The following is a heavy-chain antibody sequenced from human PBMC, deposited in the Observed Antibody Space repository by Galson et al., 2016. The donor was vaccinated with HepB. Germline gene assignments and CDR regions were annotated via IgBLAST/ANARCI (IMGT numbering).Heavy chain of an antibody. CDR3: AGWTTSTNY. D-gene: IGHD2-2*01. Sequence: SLRLSCAGSDFAFNTFWMNWVRQAPGKGLDWVANINPDGSKQRYVDSVHGRFTISRDNSKNSLYLQMNSLRAEDAAVYYCAGWTTSTNYWGQGTLVAVSS. J-gene: IGHJ4*02. CDR2: INPDGSKQ. V-gene: IGHV3-7*05. CDR1: DFAFNTFW.